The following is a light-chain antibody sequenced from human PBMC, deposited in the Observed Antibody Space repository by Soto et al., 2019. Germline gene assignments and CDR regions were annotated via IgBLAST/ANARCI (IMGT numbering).Light chain of an antibody. V-gene: IGKV3-20*01. CDR2: GAS. CDR3: HHYGST. CDR1: QSFSSSF. J-gene: IGKJ1*01. Sequence: EIVLTQSPGTLSLSPGERATLSCRASQSFSSSFLAWYQQKPGQAPRLLIYGASSRTTGIPDRFSGSGSGTDFTLTISRLEPEDFAVYYCHHYGSTFGQGTKVEIK.